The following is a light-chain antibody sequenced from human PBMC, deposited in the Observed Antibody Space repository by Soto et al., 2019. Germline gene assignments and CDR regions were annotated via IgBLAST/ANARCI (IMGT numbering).Light chain of an antibody. CDR2: EVS. V-gene: IGLV2-23*02. CDR3: CSYAGSSTHV. J-gene: IGLJ1*01. CDR1: RSDVGSYNL. Sequence: QSVVIQPASVSGSPGQSITISCTGTRSDVGSYNLVSWYQQHPGKAPKLMIYEVSKRPSGVSNRFSGSKSGNTASLTISGLQAEDEADYYCCSYAGSSTHVFGTGTKVTVL.